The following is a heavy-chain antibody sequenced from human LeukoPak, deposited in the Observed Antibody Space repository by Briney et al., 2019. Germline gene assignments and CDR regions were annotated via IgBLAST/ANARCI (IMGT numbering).Heavy chain of an antibody. D-gene: IGHD3-10*01. CDR1: GGSISSYY. J-gene: IGHJ4*02. Sequence: PSETLSLTCTVSGGSISSYYWSWIRQPPGKGLEWVGYIYYSGSTNYNPSLKSRVTISVDTSKNQFSLKLSSVTAADTAVYYCARHAPYGPYGSGSYYNPFDYWGQGTLVTVSS. V-gene: IGHV4-59*08. CDR3: ARHAPYGPYGSGSYYNPFDY. CDR2: IYYSGST.